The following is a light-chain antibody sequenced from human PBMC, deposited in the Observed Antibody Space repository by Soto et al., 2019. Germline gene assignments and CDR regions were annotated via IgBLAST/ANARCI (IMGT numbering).Light chain of an antibody. V-gene: IGKV3-15*01. CDR1: PSVSSN. J-gene: IGKJ4*01. CDR2: GAS. CDR3: QQYNNWPPLT. Sequence: IVMPQSPATLSVSPGERATLYCRASPSVSSNLAWYQQKPGQAPRLLIYGASTRSTGITARFSGSGSGTEFTLTISSLQSEDFAVYDCQQYNNWPPLTFGGGTKVEIK.